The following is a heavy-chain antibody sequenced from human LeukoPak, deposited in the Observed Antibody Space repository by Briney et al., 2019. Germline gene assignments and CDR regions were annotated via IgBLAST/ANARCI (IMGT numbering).Heavy chain of an antibody. Sequence: GGSLRLSCAASGNYWMHWVRQPPGKGLVWVSRIYVDGRTTNYADSVKGRFTISRDNAKNTVYLEMNSLSVEDTATYYCIRDFRSADLWGQGTLVTVTS. J-gene: IGHJ5*02. V-gene: IGHV3-74*01. CDR2: IYVDGRTT. CDR3: IRDFRSADL. CDR1: GNYW.